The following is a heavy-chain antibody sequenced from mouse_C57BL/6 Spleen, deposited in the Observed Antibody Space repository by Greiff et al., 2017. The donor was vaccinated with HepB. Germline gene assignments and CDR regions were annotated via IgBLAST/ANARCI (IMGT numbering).Heavy chain of an antibody. V-gene: IGHV1-78*01. Sequence: VKLMESDAELVKPGASVKISCKVSGYTFTDHTIHWMKQRPEQGLEWIGYIYPRDGSTKYNEKFKGKATLTADKSSSTAYMQLNSLTSEDSAVYFCARVYYYGSSHYYAMDYWGQGTSVTVSS. J-gene: IGHJ4*01. CDR2: IYPRDGST. CDR1: GYTFTDHT. CDR3: ARVYYYGSSHYYAMDY. D-gene: IGHD1-1*01.